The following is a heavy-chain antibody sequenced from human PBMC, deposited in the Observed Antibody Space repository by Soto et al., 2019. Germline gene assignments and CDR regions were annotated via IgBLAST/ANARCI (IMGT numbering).Heavy chain of an antibody. V-gene: IGHV1-69*12. D-gene: IGHD3-10*01. CDR2: IIPIFGTA. CDR1: GGTFSSYA. CDR3: ASRDYYYGSGIDIDY. J-gene: IGHJ4*02. Sequence: QVQLVQSGAEVKKPGSSVKVSCKASGGTFSSYAISWVRQAPGQGLEWMGGIIPIFGTANYAQKFQGRVTIXXDXCXXTAYMELGSLRSEDTAVYYCASRDYYYGSGIDIDYWGQGTLVTVSS.